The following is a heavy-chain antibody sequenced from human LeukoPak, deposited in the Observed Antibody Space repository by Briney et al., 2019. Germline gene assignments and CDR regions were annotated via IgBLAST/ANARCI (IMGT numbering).Heavy chain of an antibody. D-gene: IGHD1-26*01. CDR3: AGARGWEFSS. Sequence: GGSLRLSCAASGFTFSSYWMGWVRQAPGMGLEWVATIKQDGSEKYYLDSVKGRFTISRDNAKNSLFLQMNSLRAEDTAVYFCAGARGWEFSSWGQGTLVTVSS. J-gene: IGHJ5*02. CDR2: IKQDGSEK. V-gene: IGHV3-7*01. CDR1: GFTFSSYW.